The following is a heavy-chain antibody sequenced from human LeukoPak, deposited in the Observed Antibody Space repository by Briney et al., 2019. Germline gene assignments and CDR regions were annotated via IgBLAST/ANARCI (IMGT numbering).Heavy chain of an antibody. V-gene: IGHV4-59*01. CDR1: GGSISSYY. Sequence: PSETLSLTCTVSGGSISSYYWSWIRQPPGKGLEWIGYISYSGNTNYNPSLKSRVTISVDTSKNQFSLRLSSVTAADTAVYYCATSLMTTLTPIWGQGTMVTVSS. D-gene: IGHD4-11*01. CDR2: ISYSGNT. CDR3: ATSLMTTLTPI. J-gene: IGHJ3*02.